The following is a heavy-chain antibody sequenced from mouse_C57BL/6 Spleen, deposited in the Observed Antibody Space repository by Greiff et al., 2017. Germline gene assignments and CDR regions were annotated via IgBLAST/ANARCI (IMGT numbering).Heavy chain of an antibody. D-gene: IGHD6-1*01. Sequence: QVQLKQPGAELVMPGASVKLSCKASGYTFPSYWMHWVKQRPGQGLEWIGEIDPSDSYTNYNQKFKGKSTLTVDKSSSTAYMQLSSLTSEDSAVYYCARPPTLRYFDVWGTGTTVTVSS. J-gene: IGHJ1*03. CDR1: GYTFPSYW. CDR2: IDPSDSYT. V-gene: IGHV1-69*01. CDR3: ARPPTLRYFDV.